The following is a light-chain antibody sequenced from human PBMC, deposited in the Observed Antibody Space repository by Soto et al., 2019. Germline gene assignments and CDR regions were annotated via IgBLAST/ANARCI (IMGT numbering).Light chain of an antibody. CDR3: QQSYSTPRT. CDR2: AAS. V-gene: IGKV1-39*01. J-gene: IGKJ2*01. CDR1: QSISSY. Sequence: DIQMTQSPSSLSASVGDRVTITCRASQSISSYLNWYQQKPGKAPKLLIYAASSVQSGVPSRFSGSGSGTDFSLTISSQQPEDFATYYCQQSYSTPRTFGQGTKQEIK.